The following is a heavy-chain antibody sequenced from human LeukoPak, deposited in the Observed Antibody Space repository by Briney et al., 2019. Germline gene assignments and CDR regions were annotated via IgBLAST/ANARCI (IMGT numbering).Heavy chain of an antibody. CDR2: ISGSGDTT. Sequence: QPGGSLRLSCTASRFTFSTYAMSWVRQAPGKGLEWVSSISGSGDTTYYTGSVKGRFTISRDNSKNAQYLQMSSLRAEDTAVYYCAKSQRNDQQVVQRIDYWGQGTLVTVSS. J-gene: IGHJ4*02. V-gene: IGHV3-23*01. CDR1: RFTFSTYA. D-gene: IGHD2-2*01. CDR3: AKSQRNDQQVVQRIDY.